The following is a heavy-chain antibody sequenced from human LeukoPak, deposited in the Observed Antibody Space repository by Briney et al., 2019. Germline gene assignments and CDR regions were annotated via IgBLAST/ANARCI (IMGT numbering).Heavy chain of an antibody. CDR3: ASLTYYYDSSGYYFDH. J-gene: IGHJ4*02. V-gene: IGHV1-18*01. D-gene: IGHD3-22*01. Sequence: ASVKVSCKASGYTFTSYGISWVRQAPGQGLEWMGWISAYNGNTNYAQKLQGRVTMTTDTSTSTAYMELRSLRSDDTAVYYCASLTYYYDSSGYYFDHWGQGTLVTVSS. CDR1: GYTFTSYG. CDR2: ISAYNGNT.